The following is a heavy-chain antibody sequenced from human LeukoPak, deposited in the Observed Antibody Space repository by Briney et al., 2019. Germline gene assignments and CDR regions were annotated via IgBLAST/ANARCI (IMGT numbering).Heavy chain of an antibody. CDR3: GRGRAGAGEEVFDI. CDR2: ISYDGSNK. J-gene: IGHJ3*02. D-gene: IGHD6-19*01. V-gene: IGHV3-30-3*01. Sequence: GGSLRLSCAASGFTFSSYAMHWVRQAPGKGLEWVAVISYDGSNKYYADSVKGRFTISRDNSKNTLYLQMNSLRAEDTAVYYCGRGRAGAGEEVFDIGAKGTMVPVSS. CDR1: GFTFSSYA.